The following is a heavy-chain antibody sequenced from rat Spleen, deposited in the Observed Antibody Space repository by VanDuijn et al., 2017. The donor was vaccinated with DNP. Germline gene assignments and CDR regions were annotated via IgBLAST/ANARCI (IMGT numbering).Heavy chain of an antibody. J-gene: IGHJ2*01. V-gene: IGHV4-2*01. CDR3: ARGPNYGGYSDFFDY. CDR1: GFNFKDYW. Sequence: EVKLVESGGGLVQPGRSLKVSCAASGFNFKDYWMGWVRQAPGKGLEWIGEINKDSSKINYIPSLKDKFTISRDNAQNSLYLQMNTLGSEDTALYYCARGPNYGGYSDFFDYWGQGVVVTVSS. D-gene: IGHD1-11*01. CDR2: INKDSSKI.